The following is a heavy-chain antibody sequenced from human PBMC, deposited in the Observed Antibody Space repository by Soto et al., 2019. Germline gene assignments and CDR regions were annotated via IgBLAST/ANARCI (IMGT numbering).Heavy chain of an antibody. V-gene: IGHV4-39*01. CDR2: IHYSGST. D-gene: IGHD2-8*01. CDR1: GDSIGTTHSY. J-gene: IGHJ4*02. CDR3: ARHEGNGNVWPLDY. Sequence: SETLSLTCTVSGDSIGTTHSYWAWIRQSPGMGLEWIGNIHYSGSTYYMPSLRSRVTLSVDTSKNQFSLRLTSVTAEDTAVYYCARHEGNGNVWPLDYWGQGILVTVS.